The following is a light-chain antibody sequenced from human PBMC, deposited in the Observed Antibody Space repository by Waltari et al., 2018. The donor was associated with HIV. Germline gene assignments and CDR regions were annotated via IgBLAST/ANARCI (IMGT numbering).Light chain of an antibody. CDR1: TSNIGSKA. CDR3: AAWDDSLNGFV. Sequence: QSILTQPPSASGTPGQRVTISCSGSTSNIGSKAVNWYQHLPGAAPKLLMYSNNKRPSGVPDRFSGSKSGTSASLAISGLQSEDEADYYWAAWDDSLNGFVFGTGTKVTVL. V-gene: IGLV1-44*01. CDR2: SNN. J-gene: IGLJ1*01.